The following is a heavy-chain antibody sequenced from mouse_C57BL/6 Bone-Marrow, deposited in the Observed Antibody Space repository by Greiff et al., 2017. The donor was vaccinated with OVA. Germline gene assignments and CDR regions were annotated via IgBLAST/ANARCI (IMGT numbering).Heavy chain of an antibody. CDR3: AETTGAMDY. V-gene: IGHV1-26*01. Sequence: VQLQQSGPELVKPGASVKISCKASGYTFTDYYMNWVKQSHGKSLEWIGDINPNNGGTSYNQKFKGKATLTVDKSSSTAYMELRSLTSEDSAVYYCAETTGAMDYWGQGTSVTVSS. D-gene: IGHD1-1*01. CDR1: GYTFTDYY. J-gene: IGHJ4*01. CDR2: INPNNGGT.